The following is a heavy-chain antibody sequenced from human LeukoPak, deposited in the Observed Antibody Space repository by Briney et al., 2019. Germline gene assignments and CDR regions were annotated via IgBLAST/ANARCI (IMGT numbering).Heavy chain of an antibody. CDR1: GLTFSSYS. J-gene: IGHJ1*01. Sequence: SGGSVRLFCAPSGLTFSSYSMRWVRQAAGKGLEWVSAISGSGGSTYYADSVKGRFTISRDNSKNTLYLQMNSLRAEDTAVYYCARPAVAGKGPGYFQHWGQGTLVTVSS. D-gene: IGHD6-19*01. CDR3: ARPAVAGKGPGYFQH. CDR2: ISGSGGST. V-gene: IGHV3-23*01.